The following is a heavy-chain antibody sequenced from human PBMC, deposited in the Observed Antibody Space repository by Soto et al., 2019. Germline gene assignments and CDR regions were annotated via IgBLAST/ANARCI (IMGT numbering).Heavy chain of an antibody. J-gene: IGHJ4*02. CDR3: ARARGIYYDSSGYGY. CDR1: GFTFTSYG. D-gene: IGHD3-22*01. Sequence: GSLRLSCAASGFTFTSYGMHWVRQAPGKGLEWVAVIWYDGSNKYYADSVKGRFTISRDNSKNTLYLQMNSLRAEDTAVYYCARARGIYYDSSGYGYWGQGTLVTVSS. V-gene: IGHV3-33*01. CDR2: IWYDGSNK.